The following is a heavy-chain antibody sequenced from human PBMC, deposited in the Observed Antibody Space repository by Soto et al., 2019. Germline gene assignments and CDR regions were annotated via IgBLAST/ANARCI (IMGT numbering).Heavy chain of an antibody. CDR1: GASITSGGYY. Sequence: QVQLQESGPGLVKPSQTLSLTCTVSGASITSGGYYWSWIRQHPGKGLEWIGYIYYSVSTYYNPSLKIRVIISVDTSKNQFSLNLSSVPAADTAVYYCARAENERAGIYRPPDYWGQGTLVTVSS. CDR2: IYYSVST. D-gene: IGHD5-12*01. CDR3: ARAENERAGIYRPPDY. J-gene: IGHJ4*02. V-gene: IGHV4-31*03.